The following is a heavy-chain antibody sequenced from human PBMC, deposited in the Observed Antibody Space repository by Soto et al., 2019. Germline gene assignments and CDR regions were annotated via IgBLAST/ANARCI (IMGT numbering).Heavy chain of an antibody. CDR2: TYYRSKWYN. J-gene: IGHJ4*02. D-gene: IGHD1-20*01. Sequence: SETLSLTCAISGDSVSSNSAAWNWIRQSPSRGLEWLGRTYYRSKWYNDYAVSVKSRITINPDTSKNQFSLQLNSVTPEDTAVYYCVRVRITGTTGGDYFDYWGQGTLVTVSS. V-gene: IGHV6-1*01. CDR1: GDSVSSNSAA. CDR3: VRVRITGTTGGDYFDY.